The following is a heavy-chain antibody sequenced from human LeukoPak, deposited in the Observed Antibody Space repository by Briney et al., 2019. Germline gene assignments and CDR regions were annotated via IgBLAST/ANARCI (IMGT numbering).Heavy chain of an antibody. D-gene: IGHD1-26*01. CDR3: ARDLVGTQPDY. J-gene: IGHJ4*02. CDR1: GYTFTGYY. Sequence: GASVKVSCKASGYTFTGYYMHWVRQAPGQGLEWMGWINPSGGSTSYAQKFQGRVTMTRDMSTSTVYMELSSLRSEDTAVYYCARDLVGTQPDYWGQGTLVTVSS. V-gene: IGHV1-46*01. CDR2: INPSGGST.